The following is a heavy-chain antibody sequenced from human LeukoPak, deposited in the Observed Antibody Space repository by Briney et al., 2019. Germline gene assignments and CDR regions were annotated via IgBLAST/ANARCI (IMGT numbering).Heavy chain of an antibody. CDR3: ARQGLAVAGIDY. J-gene: IGHJ4*02. D-gene: IGHD6-19*01. V-gene: IGHV3-33*01. CDR2: IWYDGSNK. Sequence: PGRSLRLSCAASGFTFSSYGMHWVRQAPGKGLEWVAVIWYDGSNKYYADSVKGRFTISRDNSKNTLYLQMNSLRAEDTAVYYCARQGLAVAGIDYWGQGTLVTVSS. CDR1: GFTFSSYG.